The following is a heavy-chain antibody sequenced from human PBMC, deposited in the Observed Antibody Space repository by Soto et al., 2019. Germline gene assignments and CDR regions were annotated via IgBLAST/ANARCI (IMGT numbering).Heavy chain of an antibody. Sequence: GGSLRLSCAASGFTFSSYGMHWVRQAPGKGLEWVAVISYDGSNKYYADSVKGRFTISRDNSKNTLYLQMDSLRAEDTAVYYCAKGHQQLFDYWGQGTLVTVS. V-gene: IGHV3-30*18. CDR2: ISYDGSNK. CDR3: AKGHQQLFDY. D-gene: IGHD6-13*01. J-gene: IGHJ4*02. CDR1: GFTFSSYG.